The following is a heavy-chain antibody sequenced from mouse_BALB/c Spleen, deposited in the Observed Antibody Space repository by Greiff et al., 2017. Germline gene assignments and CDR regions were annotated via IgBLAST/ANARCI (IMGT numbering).Heavy chain of an antibody. CDR2: ISSGGSYT. CDR3: ARDQSWFAY. Sequence: EVKLVESGGGLVKPGGSLKLSCAASGFTFSSYAMSWVRQSPETRLEWVAEISSGGSYTYYPDTVTGRFTISRDNAKNTLYLEMSSLRSEDTAMYYCARDQSWFAYWGQGTLVTVSA. CDR1: GFTFSSYA. J-gene: IGHJ3*01. V-gene: IGHV5-9-4*01.